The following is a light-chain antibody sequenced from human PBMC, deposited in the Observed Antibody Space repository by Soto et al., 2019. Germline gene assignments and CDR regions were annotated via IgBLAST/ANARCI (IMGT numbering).Light chain of an antibody. CDR2: DVS. J-gene: IGLJ2*01. V-gene: IGLV2-11*01. CDR1: SSDVGGYNY. Sequence: QYALTQPRSVSGSPGQSGTISCTGTSSDVGGYNYVSWYQQHPGKAPKLMIYDVSKRPSGVPDRFSGSKSGNTASLTISGLQDEDEADYYCRSYAGSYTLVFGGGTKLTVL. CDR3: RSYAGSYTLV.